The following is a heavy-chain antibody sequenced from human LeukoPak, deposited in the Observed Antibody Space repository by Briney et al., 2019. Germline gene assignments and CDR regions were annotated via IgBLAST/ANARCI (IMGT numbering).Heavy chain of an antibody. CDR2: ISAYNGNT. Sequence: RASVKVSCKASGYTFTSYGISWVRQAPGQGLEWMGWISAYNGNTNYAQKLQGRVTMTTDTSTSTAYMELRSLRSDDTAMYYCARDVATYDFWSGRKNFDYWGQGTLVTVSS. V-gene: IGHV1-18*01. CDR1: GYTFTSYG. D-gene: IGHD3-3*01. J-gene: IGHJ4*02. CDR3: ARDVATYDFWSGRKNFDY.